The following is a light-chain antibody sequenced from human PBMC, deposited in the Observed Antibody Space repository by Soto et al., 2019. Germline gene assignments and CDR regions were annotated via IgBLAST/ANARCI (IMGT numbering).Light chain of an antibody. CDR3: QSYDNSLSASV. CDR2: GSS. V-gene: IGLV1-40*01. J-gene: IGLJ2*01. Sequence: QSVLTQPTSVAGATGQRVTISCTGSSSNIGAGHVVHWYQQFPGRAPNLLIYGSSNRPSGVPDRFSGSKSGTSASLAITGLQAEDEADYYCQSYDNSLSASVFGGGTKLTV. CDR1: SSNIGAGHV.